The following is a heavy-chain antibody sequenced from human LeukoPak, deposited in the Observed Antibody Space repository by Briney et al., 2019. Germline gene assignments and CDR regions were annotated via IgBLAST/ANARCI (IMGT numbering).Heavy chain of an antibody. D-gene: IGHD3-22*01. CDR1: HYSISSNYY. CDR2: IYHSGST. Sequence: SETLSLTCTVSHYSISSNYYWGWIRQPPGKGLEWIGSIYHSGSTYYNPSLKSRVTISVDTSKNQFSLKLTSVTAADTAVYSCARSSGYMSYWGQGTLVTVSS. J-gene: IGHJ4*02. CDR3: ARSSGYMSY. V-gene: IGHV4-38-2*02.